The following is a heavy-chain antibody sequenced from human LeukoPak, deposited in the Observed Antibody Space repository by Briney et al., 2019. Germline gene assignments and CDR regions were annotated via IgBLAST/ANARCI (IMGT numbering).Heavy chain of an antibody. D-gene: IGHD2-15*01. CDR2: INHSGST. J-gene: IGHJ5*02. Sequence: PSETLSLTCAVCGGSFSGYYWSWIRQPPGKGLEWIGEINHSGSTNYNPSLKSRVTISVDTSKNQFSLKLSSVTAADTAVYYCARGYCSGGSCYSRVIRWFDPWGQGTLVTVSS. CDR3: ARGYCSGGSCYSRVIRWFDP. CDR1: GGSFSGYY. V-gene: IGHV4-34*01.